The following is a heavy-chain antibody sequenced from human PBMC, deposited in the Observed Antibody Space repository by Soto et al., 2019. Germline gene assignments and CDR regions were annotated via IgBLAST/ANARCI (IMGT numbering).Heavy chain of an antibody. CDR3: ARAYGDYPTQWYFDY. CDR2: ISSSGSTI. CDR1: GFTFSSYE. J-gene: IGHJ4*02. D-gene: IGHD4-17*01. Sequence: GGSLRLSCAASGFTFSSYEMNWVRQAPGKGLEWVSYISSSGSTIYYADSVKGRFTISRDNAQNSLYLQMNSLRAEDTAVYYCARAYGDYPTQWYFDYWGQGTLVTVSS. V-gene: IGHV3-48*03.